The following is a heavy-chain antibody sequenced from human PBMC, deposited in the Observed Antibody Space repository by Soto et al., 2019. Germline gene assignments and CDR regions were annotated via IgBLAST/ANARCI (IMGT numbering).Heavy chain of an antibody. Sequence: QLQLQESGSGLVKPSQTLSLTCAVSGGSISSGGYSWIWIRQPPGKGLEWIGYIYHSGSTYYSPSLKXRXTXSXXRSKTQFSLKLSSVTAADTAVYYCASRPSGSGFDPWGQGTLVTVSS. CDR3: ASRPSGSGFDP. CDR2: IYHSGST. D-gene: IGHD1-26*01. J-gene: IGHJ5*02. V-gene: IGHV4-30-2*01. CDR1: GGSISSGGYS.